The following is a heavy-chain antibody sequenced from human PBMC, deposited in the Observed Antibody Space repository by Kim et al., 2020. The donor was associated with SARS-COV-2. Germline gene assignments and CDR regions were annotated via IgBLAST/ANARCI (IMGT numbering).Heavy chain of an antibody. CDR2: T. Sequence: THYAAPVKGRFTISRDDSKNTLYLQMNSLKTEDTAVYYCTTEHALAFDIWGQGTMVTVSS. V-gene: IGHV3-15*01. J-gene: IGHJ3*02. CDR3: TTEHALAFDI.